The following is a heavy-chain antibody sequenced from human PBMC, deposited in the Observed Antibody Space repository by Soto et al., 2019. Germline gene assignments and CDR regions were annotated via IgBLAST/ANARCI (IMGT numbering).Heavy chain of an antibody. D-gene: IGHD2-21*02. V-gene: IGHV4-30-2*01. Sequence: QMQLQESGSGLVQPSQTLSLTCTVSGGSISSGGYSWSWIRQPPGKGLEWIGYIYHGSTYYNPSLKSRFTISVDRSKNQFSLKLSSVTAAYTSVDYCARITYCGGDCYRGFDPWGQGTLVTVSS. CDR1: GGSISSGGYS. CDR2: IYHGST. CDR3: ARITYCGGDCYRGFDP. J-gene: IGHJ5*02.